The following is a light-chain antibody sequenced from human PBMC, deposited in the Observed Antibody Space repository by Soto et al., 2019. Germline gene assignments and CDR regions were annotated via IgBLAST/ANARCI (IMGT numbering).Light chain of an antibody. J-gene: IGKJ2*01. Sequence: VLTQSPGTLSLSPGERATLSCRASQTVSSNYLAWYQQKPGQAPRLLIYGASSRATGIPDRFSGSGSGTDFTLTISRLEPEDFAVYYCQQYGSSTSYTFGQGTKLEIK. V-gene: IGKV3-20*01. CDR1: QTVSSNY. CDR3: QQYGSSTSYT. CDR2: GAS.